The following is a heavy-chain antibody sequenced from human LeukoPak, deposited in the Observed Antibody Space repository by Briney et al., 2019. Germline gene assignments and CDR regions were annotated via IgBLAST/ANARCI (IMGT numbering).Heavy chain of an antibody. Sequence: GGSLRLSCAASGFTFSSYSMNWVRQAPGKGLEWVSSISSSSSYIYYADSVKGRFTISRDNYKNSLYLQMNSLRAEDTAVYYCARVSQAGSYYFGAFDIWGQGTMVTVSS. V-gene: IGHV3-21*01. CDR3: ARVSQAGSYYFGAFDI. CDR2: ISSSSSYI. CDR1: GFTFSSYS. J-gene: IGHJ3*02. D-gene: IGHD1-26*01.